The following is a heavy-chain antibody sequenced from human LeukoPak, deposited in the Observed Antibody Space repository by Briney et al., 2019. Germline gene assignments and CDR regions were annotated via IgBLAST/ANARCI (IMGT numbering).Heavy chain of an antibody. V-gene: IGHV4-59*01. D-gene: IGHD3-10*01. CDR1: GGSINNYY. Sequence: PSETLSLTCTVSGGSINNYYWSWIRQPPGKGLEWIGYIYYSGSTNYNPSLKSRLTISVDTSKNQFSLKLSSVTAADTAVYYCARYYYVSGSYYFDYWSQGTLVTASS. J-gene: IGHJ4*02. CDR3: ARYYYVSGSYYFDY. CDR2: IYYSGST.